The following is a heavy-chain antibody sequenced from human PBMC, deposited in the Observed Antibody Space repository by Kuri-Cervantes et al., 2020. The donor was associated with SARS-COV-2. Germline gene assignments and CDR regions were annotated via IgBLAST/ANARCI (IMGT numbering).Heavy chain of an antibody. J-gene: IGHJ4*02. CDR2: ISYDGSNK. CDR1: GFTFSSYA. V-gene: IGHV3-30*09. D-gene: IGHD3-10*01. CDR3: ARDWFYYGSGTYYPPDY. Sequence: GESLKISCAASGFTFSSYAMHWVRQAPGKGLEWVAVISYDGSNKYYADSVKGRFAVSRDNSKNTLFQQINGLRAEDAAVYFCARDWFYYGSGTYYPPDYWGQGTLVTVSS.